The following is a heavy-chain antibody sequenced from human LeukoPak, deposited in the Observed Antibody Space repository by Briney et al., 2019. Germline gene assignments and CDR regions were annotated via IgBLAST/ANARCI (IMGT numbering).Heavy chain of an antibody. CDR3: AKDKFAIRWSHPNWFDP. CDR1: GFTFSSYS. V-gene: IGHV3-48*01. D-gene: IGHD4-23*01. Sequence: GGSLRLSCAASGFTFSSYSMNWVRQAPGKGLEWVSYISSSSTIYYADSVKGRFTISRDNSKNTLYLQMNSLRAEDTAVYYCAKDKFAIRWSHPNWFDPWGQGTLVTVSS. CDR2: ISSSSTI. J-gene: IGHJ5*02.